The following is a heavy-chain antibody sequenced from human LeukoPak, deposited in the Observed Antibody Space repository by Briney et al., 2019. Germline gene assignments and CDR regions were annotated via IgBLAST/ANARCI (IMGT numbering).Heavy chain of an antibody. Sequence: GGSLRLSCAASGFTFSSYSMNWVRQAPGKGLEWVSYISSGSRTIYSADSVKGRFTMSRDNAKNSLYLQMNSLRAEDSAVYYCARESISGHRDFDYWGQGALVTVSS. J-gene: IGHJ4*02. CDR3: ARESISGHRDFDY. CDR1: GFTFSSYS. CDR2: ISSGSRTI. D-gene: IGHD1-26*01. V-gene: IGHV3-48*01.